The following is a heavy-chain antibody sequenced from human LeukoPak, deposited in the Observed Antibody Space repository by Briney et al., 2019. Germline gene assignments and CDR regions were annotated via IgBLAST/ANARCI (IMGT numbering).Heavy chain of an antibody. Sequence: ASVKVSCKASGYIFTNYYMHWVRQAPGQGLEWMGLINPSGGSTNYAEKFQGRVIMTRDMSTTTDYMELSSLRYEDTAVYYCARDSLSGKGVYYFDYWGQGTLVTVSS. V-gene: IGHV1-46*01. J-gene: IGHJ4*02. CDR1: GYIFTNYY. CDR3: ARDSLSGKGVYYFDY. D-gene: IGHD2-15*01. CDR2: INPSGGST.